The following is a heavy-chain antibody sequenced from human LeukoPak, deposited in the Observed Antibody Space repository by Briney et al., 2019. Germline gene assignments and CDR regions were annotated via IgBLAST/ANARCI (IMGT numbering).Heavy chain of an antibody. Sequence: PGGSLRLSCAASGFSFSTYPMSWVPQAPGKGLDWVSAISDSGDNKQYADSVRGRFSVSRDNSKNTLSLQMNTLRVEDTAVYYCAKGYDYHIDVWGKGTTVTISS. J-gene: IGHJ6*03. CDR1: GFSFSTYP. V-gene: IGHV3-23*01. CDR3: AKGYDYHIDV. CDR2: ISDSGDNK.